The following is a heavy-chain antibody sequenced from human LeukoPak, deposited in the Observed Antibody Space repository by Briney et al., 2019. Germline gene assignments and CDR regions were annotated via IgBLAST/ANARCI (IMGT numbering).Heavy chain of an antibody. J-gene: IGHJ6*02. CDR3: ARDRYYDSSGYYMGYYYYGMDV. D-gene: IGHD3-22*01. Sequence: PGGSLRLSCAASGFTFSSYSMNWVRQAPGKGLERVSSISSSSSYIYYADSVKGRFTISRDNAKNSLYLQMNSLRAEDTAVYYCARDRYYDSSGYYMGYYYYGMDVWGQGTTVTVSS. CDR2: ISSSSSYI. V-gene: IGHV3-21*01. CDR1: GFTFSSYS.